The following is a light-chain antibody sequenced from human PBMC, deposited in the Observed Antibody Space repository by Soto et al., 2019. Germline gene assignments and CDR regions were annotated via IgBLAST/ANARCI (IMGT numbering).Light chain of an antibody. CDR2: AAS. CDR3: QQSYSTTWT. J-gene: IGKJ1*01. V-gene: IGKV1-39*01. Sequence: DIQMTQSPSSLSASVGDRVTITCRASQSISSYLNWYQQKPGKAPKLLIYAASSLQSGVPSRFSGSGSGTDFTITISSLQPEDFETYYCQQSYSTTWTFGQGTKVEIK. CDR1: QSISSY.